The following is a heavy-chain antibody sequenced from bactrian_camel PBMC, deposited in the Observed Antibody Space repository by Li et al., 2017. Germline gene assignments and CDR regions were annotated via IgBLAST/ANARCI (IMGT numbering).Heavy chain of an antibody. CDR1: GYMYSAYC. D-gene: IGHD3*01. CDR3: VTQAEYDNYADFGY. Sequence: HVQLVESGGGSVRPGGSLTLACAASGYMYSAYCMGWFRQAPGKEREGVAGIDSAGRTSYADSVKGRFTISRDDTKNTLNLQMNSLKTGDTAMYYCVTQAEYDNYADFGYWGQGTQVTVS. CDR2: IDSAGRT. V-gene: IGHV3S53*01. J-gene: IGHJ6*01.